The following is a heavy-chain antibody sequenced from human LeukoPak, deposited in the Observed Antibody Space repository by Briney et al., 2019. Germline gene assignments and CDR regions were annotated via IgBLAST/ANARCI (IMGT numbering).Heavy chain of an antibody. CDR3: ARDPLSATYYYDSSGYHFDY. J-gene: IGHJ4*02. Sequence: GGSLGLSCAASGFTFSSYEMNWVRQAPGKGLEWVSYISSSGSTIYYADSVKGRFTISRDNAKNSLYLQMNSLRAEDTAVYYCARDPLSATYYYDSSGYHFDYWGQGTLVTVSS. D-gene: IGHD3-22*01. V-gene: IGHV3-48*03. CDR2: ISSSGSTI. CDR1: GFTFSSYE.